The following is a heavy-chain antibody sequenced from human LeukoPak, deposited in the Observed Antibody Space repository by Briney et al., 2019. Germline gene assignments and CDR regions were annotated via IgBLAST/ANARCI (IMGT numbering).Heavy chain of an antibody. V-gene: IGHV3-48*01. Sequence: GGSLRLSCAASGFTFSSYSMNWVRQAPGKGLEWVSYISSSSSTIYYADSVKGRFTISRDNAKNSLYLQMNSLRAEDTVVYYCARGLTIFGVVIISTRYYFDYWGQGTLVTVSS. CDR2: ISSSSSTI. CDR1: GFTFSSYS. D-gene: IGHD3-3*01. CDR3: ARGLTIFGVVIISTRYYFDY. J-gene: IGHJ4*02.